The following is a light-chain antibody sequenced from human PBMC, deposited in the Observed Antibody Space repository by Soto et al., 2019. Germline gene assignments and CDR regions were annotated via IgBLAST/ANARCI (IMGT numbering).Light chain of an antibody. V-gene: IGLV1-40*01. J-gene: IGLJ2*01. CDR2: GNT. CDR3: QSYDSSLSGYVV. Sequence: SVLTQPPSVSGAPGQRVTISCTGSSSNIGAGYDVHWYQQLPGTAPKLLIYGNTNRPSGVPDRFSGSKSGTSASLAITGLQAEDEANYYWQSYDSSLSGYVVFGGGTKLTVL. CDR1: SSNIGAGYD.